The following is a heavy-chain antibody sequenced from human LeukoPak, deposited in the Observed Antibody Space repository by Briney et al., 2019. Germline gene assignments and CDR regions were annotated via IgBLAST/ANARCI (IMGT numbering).Heavy chain of an antibody. CDR1: GYSISSGYY. D-gene: IGHD5-18*01. CDR2: IYYSGST. CDR3: ARDQGYSYGYYGDAFDI. V-gene: IGHV4-38-2*02. J-gene: IGHJ3*02. Sequence: SETLSLTCTVSGYSISSGYYWGWIRQPPGKGLEWIGYIYYSGSTNYNPSLKSRVTISVDTSKNQFSLKLSSVTAADTAVYYCARDQGYSYGYYGDAFDIWGQGTMVTVSS.